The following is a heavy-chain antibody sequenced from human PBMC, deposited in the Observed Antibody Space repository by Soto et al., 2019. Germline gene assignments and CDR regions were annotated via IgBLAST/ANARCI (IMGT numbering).Heavy chain of an antibody. Sequence: PSETLSLTCAVSGYSTSSGYYWGWIRQPPGKGLEWIGSIYHSGSTYYNPSLKSRVTISVDTSKNQFSLKLSSVTAADTAVYYCARDPSGYGDYGLYYYGMDVWGQGTTVTVS. CDR1: GYSTSSGYY. V-gene: IGHV4-38-2*02. CDR3: ARDPSGYGDYGLYYYGMDV. J-gene: IGHJ6*02. CDR2: IYHSGST. D-gene: IGHD4-17*01.